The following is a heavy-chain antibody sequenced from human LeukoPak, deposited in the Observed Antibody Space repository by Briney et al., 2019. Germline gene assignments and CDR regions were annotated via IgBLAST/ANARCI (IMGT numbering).Heavy chain of an antibody. CDR3: ARDFMY. J-gene: IGHJ4*02. Sequence: SETLSLTCTVSGYSISSGYYWGWIRQPPGKGLEWIGSIYHSGSTYYNPSLKSRVTISVDTSKNQFSLKLSSVTAADTAVYYCARDFMYWGQGTLVTVSS. CDR2: IYHSGST. V-gene: IGHV4-38-2*02. CDR1: GYSISSGYY. D-gene: IGHD3-16*01.